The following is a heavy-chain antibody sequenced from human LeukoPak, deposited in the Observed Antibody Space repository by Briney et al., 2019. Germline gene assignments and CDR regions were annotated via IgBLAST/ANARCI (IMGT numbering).Heavy chain of an antibody. J-gene: IGHJ6*03. Sequence: GGSLRLSCAASGFTFSSYAMHWVRQAPGKGLEYVSAIMSDGGSTYYASSLKGRFTISRDNSKNTLYLQMGSLRAEDIAVYYCARAWREVVPAASRKTNTVTTPYYYYIDVWGKGTTVTVSS. V-gene: IGHV3-64*01. CDR3: ARAWREVVPAASRKTNTVTTPYYYYIDV. CDR1: GFTFSSYA. CDR2: IMSDGGST. D-gene: IGHD2-2*01.